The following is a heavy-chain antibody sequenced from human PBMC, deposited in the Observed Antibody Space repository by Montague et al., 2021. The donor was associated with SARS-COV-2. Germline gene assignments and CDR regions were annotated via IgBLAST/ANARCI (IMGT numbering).Heavy chain of an antibody. V-gene: IGHV6-1*01. Sequence: CAISGDSVSTNDTTWNWVRQSPSGDLEWLGRTYFRSKWYNDYAVPVKSRITINPDTSKNQFSLQLKSVTPKDTAIYFCGRVFAPAGTFDFWGQGTLVTVSS. CDR2: TYFRSKWYN. CDR3: GRVFAPAGTFDF. D-gene: IGHD6-13*01. J-gene: IGHJ4*02. CDR1: GDSVSTNDTT.